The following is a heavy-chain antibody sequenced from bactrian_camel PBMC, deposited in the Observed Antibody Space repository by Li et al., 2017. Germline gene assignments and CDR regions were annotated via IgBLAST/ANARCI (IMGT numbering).Heavy chain of an antibody. CDR3: AKHTRPYYTSDYSSDYL. D-gene: IGHD2*01. CDR1: GFTFDDYA. J-gene: IGHJ4*01. V-gene: IGHV3-1*01. CDR2: ISWSGGNT. Sequence: VQLVESGGGLVQAGGSLRLSCTASGFTFDDYAMGWVRQAPGKGLEWVSGISWSGGNTYYADSVKGRFTISRDNAQNTLYLQLNSLKTEDTAMYYCAKHTRPYYTSDYSSDYLRGQGTQVTVS.